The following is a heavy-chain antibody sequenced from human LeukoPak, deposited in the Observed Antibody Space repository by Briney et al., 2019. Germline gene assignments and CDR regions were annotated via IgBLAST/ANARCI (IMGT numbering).Heavy chain of an antibody. CDR1: GYTFTSYG. Sequence: ASVKVSCKASGYTFTSYGISWVRQAPGQGLKWMGWISAYNGNTNYAQKLQGRVTMTTDTSTSTAYMELRSLRSDDTAVYYCARAGGSSSWPYNWFDPWGQGTLVTASS. V-gene: IGHV1-18*01. CDR2: ISAYNGNT. D-gene: IGHD6-13*01. J-gene: IGHJ5*02. CDR3: ARAGGSSSWPYNWFDP.